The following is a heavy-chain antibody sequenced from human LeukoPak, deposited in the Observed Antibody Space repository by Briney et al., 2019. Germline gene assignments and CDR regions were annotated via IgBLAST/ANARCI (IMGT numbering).Heavy chain of an antibody. V-gene: IGHV4-59*08. CDR2: IYYTGST. CDR3: ARGDSSGWYTNSNYYYYYMDV. D-gene: IGHD6-13*01. Sequence: PSETLSLTCTVSVDSISNYYWSWIRQPPGKGLEWIGYIYYTGSTNYNPSFKSRVTISVDTSKNQFSLKLSSVTAADTAVYYCARGDSSGWYTNSNYYYYYMDVWGKGTTVTVSS. CDR1: VDSISNYY. J-gene: IGHJ6*03.